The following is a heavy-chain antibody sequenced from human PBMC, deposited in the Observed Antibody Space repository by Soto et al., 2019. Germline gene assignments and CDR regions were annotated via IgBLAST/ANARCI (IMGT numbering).Heavy chain of an antibody. Sequence: ASVKVSCKASGYTFTGYYMHWVRQAPGQGLEWMGWINPNSGGTNYAQKFQGWVTMTRDTSISTAYMELSRLRSDDTAVYYCARDLNPRSPAYYYGMDVWGQGTTVTV. J-gene: IGHJ6*02. V-gene: IGHV1-2*04. CDR1: GYTFTGYY. CDR3: ARDLNPRSPAYYYGMDV. CDR2: INPNSGGT.